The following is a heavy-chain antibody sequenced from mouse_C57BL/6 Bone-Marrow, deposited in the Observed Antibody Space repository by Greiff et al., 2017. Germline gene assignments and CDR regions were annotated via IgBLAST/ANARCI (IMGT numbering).Heavy chain of an antibody. CDR3: ARKSIGGY. CDR2: IDPSDSYT. J-gene: IGHJ2*01. CDR1: GYTFTSYW. Sequence: QVHVKQSGAELVRPGTSVKLSCKASGYTFTSYWMHWVKQRPGQGLEWIGVIDPSDSYTNYNQKFKGKATLTVDTSSSTAYMQLSSLTSEDSAVYYCARKSIGGYWGQGTTLTVSS. V-gene: IGHV1-59*01. D-gene: IGHD2-10*02.